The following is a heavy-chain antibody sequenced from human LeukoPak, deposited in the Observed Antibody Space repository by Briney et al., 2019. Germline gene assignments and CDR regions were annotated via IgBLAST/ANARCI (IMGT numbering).Heavy chain of an antibody. D-gene: IGHD4/OR15-4a*01. CDR3: ARGKMVPDAFDI. V-gene: IGHV3-66*01. J-gene: IGHJ3*02. CDR2: IYSGGST. Sequence: GGSLRLSRAASGFTVSSNYMSWVRQAPGKGLEWVSVIYSGGSTYYADSVKGRFTISRDNSKNTLYLQMNSLRAEDTAVYYCARGKMVPDAFDIWGQGTMVTVSS. CDR1: GFTVSSNY.